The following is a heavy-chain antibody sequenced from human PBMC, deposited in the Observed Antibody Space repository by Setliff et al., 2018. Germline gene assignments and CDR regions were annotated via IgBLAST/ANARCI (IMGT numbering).Heavy chain of an antibody. J-gene: IGHJ1*01. Sequence: GGSLRLSCAASGFTFSSFWMAWVRQSPGRGLEWVANINQDGSGKFYVDSVKGRFSISRDDALNSLFLEMNSLRVDDTAIYYCARGKDYSDGSGYPIFQHWGQGTPVTVSS. V-gene: IGHV3-7*01. CDR1: GFTFSSFW. CDR3: ARGKDYSDGSGYPIFQH. D-gene: IGHD3-22*01. CDR2: INQDGSGK.